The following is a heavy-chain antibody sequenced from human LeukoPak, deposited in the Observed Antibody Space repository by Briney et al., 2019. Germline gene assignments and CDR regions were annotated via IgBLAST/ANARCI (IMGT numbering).Heavy chain of an antibody. D-gene: IGHD2-15*01. V-gene: IGHV3-30*03. Sequence: GRSLRLSCAASGFTFSSYGMHWVRQAPGKGLEWVAVISYDGSNKYYADSVKGRFTISRDNSKNTLYLQMNSLRVEDTAVYYCARDHAGSGRAFDNWGQGTLVTVSS. CDR1: GFTFSSYG. J-gene: IGHJ4*02. CDR2: ISYDGSNK. CDR3: ARDHAGSGRAFDN.